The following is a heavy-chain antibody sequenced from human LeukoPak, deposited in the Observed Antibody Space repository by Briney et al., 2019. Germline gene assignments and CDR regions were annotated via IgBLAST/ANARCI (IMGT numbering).Heavy chain of an antibody. D-gene: IGHD2-15*01. CDR1: GFTFSSYA. CDR3: AKGGYCSGGSCYSPLYFDY. V-gene: IGHV3-23*01. J-gene: IGHJ4*02. Sequence: PGASLRLPCAASGFTFSSYAMSWVRQAPGKGLEWVSAISGSGGSTYYADSVKGRFTISRDNSKNTLYLQMNSLRAEDTAVYYCAKGGYCSGGSCYSPLYFDYWGQGTLVTVSS. CDR2: ISGSGGST.